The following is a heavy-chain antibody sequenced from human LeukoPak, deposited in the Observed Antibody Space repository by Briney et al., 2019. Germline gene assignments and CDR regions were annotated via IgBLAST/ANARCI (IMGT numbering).Heavy chain of an antibody. CDR3: ARDLGAAPCIFFDF. J-gene: IGHJ4*02. CDR2: ISAYNGNT. V-gene: IGHV1-18*01. D-gene: IGHD6-13*01. CDR1: GYTFTSFG. Sequence: GSSVKVSCKTSGYTFTSFGVSWVRQAPGQGLEWMGWISAYNGNTNYAQILRGRVTMTADTSTSTAYMELRSLRSDDTAVYYCARDLGAAPCIFFDFWGQGTLVTVSS.